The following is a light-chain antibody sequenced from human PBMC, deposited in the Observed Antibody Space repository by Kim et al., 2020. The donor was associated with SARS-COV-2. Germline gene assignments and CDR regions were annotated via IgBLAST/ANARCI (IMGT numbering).Light chain of an antibody. J-gene: IGKJ4*01. CDR2: DAS. V-gene: IGKV1-33*01. CDR3: KEYENHPVA. Sequence: DIQMTQSPPTLSASVGDRVTITCQASREISNYLIWYQQKPGKAPKLLIYDASNLETGVPSRFSGRGSGTDFSVTISSLQPEDIATYYCKEYENHPVAFGGGPKLEI. CDR1: REISNY.